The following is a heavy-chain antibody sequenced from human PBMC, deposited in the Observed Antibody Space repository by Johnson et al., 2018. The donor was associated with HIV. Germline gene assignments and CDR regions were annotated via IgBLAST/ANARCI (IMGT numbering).Heavy chain of an antibody. D-gene: IGHD3-16*01. V-gene: IGHV3-30*04. CDR2: ISYDGSNK. CDR3: AGDLNHFGGAFDI. CDR1: GFTFSSYA. J-gene: IGHJ3*02. Sequence: QMQLVESGGGVVQPGRSLRLSCAASGFTFSSYAMHWVRQAPGKGLEWVAVISYDGSNKYYADSVKGRFTISRDNSKNTLYLQWNSRRAGDKAVYYCAGDLNHFGGAFDIWGQGTMVTVSS.